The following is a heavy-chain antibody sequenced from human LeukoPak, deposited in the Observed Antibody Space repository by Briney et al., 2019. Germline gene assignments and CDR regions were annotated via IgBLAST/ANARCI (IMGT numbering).Heavy chain of an antibody. Sequence: GGSLRLSCAASGFTFSSYAMHWVRQAPGKGLEYVSAISSDGGSTYYANSVKGRFTISRDNSKNTLYLQMGSLRAEDMAVYYCARGVALRDAFDIWGQGTMVTVSS. V-gene: IGHV3-64*01. CDR3: ARGVALRDAFDI. CDR1: GFTFSSYA. J-gene: IGHJ3*02. D-gene: IGHD2-21*02. CDR2: ISSDGGST.